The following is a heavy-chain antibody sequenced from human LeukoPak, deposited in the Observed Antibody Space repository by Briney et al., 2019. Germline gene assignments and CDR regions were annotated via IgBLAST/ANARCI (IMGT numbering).Heavy chain of an antibody. CDR3: AKAGGSFFDY. D-gene: IGHD1-26*01. V-gene: IGHV1-2*02. Sequence: ASVKVSCKASGYTFTAFYMHWVRQAPGQGLEWMGWINPSSGGTKYAPRFQGRVTMTRDTSISTAYMELSRLTSDDTAVYYCAKAGGSFFDYWGQGTLVTVSS. CDR2: INPSSGGT. CDR1: GYTFTAFY. J-gene: IGHJ4*02.